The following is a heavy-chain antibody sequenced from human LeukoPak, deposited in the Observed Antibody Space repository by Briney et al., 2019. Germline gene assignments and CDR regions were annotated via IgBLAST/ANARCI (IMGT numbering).Heavy chain of an antibody. V-gene: IGHV3-30-3*01. CDR3: ARGSII. D-gene: IGHD1-14*01. CDR2: ISYDGSNK. Sequence: GRSLRLSCAASGFTFSSYAMHWVRQAPGKGLEWVAVISYDGSNKYYADSVKGRFTISRDISKDALYLQMNSLRAEDTAVYYCARGSIIGGQGTLVTVSS. CDR1: GFTFSSYA. J-gene: IGHJ4*02.